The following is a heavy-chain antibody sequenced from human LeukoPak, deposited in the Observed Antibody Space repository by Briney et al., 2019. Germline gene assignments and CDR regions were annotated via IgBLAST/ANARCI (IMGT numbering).Heavy chain of an antibody. D-gene: IGHD2-2*01. CDR3: ARVKCSSTSCYGPIYYYYGMDV. CDR1: GYTFTGYY. V-gene: IGHV1-2*02. Sequence: ASVKVSCKASGYTFTGYYMHWVRQAPGQGLEWMGWINPNSGGTNYAQKFQGRVTMTRDTSISTAYMELSRLRSDDTAVYHCARVKCSSTSCYGPIYYYYGMDVWGQGTTVTVSS. J-gene: IGHJ6*02. CDR2: INPNSGGT.